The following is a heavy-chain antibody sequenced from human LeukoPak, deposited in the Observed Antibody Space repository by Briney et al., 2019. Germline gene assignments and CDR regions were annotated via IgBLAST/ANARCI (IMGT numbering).Heavy chain of an antibody. J-gene: IGHJ4*02. D-gene: IGHD3-10*01. V-gene: IGHV3-23*01. CDR2: INDSGDII. CDR1: GFTLNIYA. CDR3: ARGGWPFDF. Sequence: PGGSLRLSCAASGFTLNIYAMSWVRQAPGKGLEWVSSINDSGDIINYADSVKGRFTIARDDSKNTVYLEMKSLTADDTAFYYCARGGWPFDFWGQGILVTVSS.